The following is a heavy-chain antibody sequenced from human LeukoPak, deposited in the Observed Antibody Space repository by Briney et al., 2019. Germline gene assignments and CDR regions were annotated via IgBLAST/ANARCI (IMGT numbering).Heavy chain of an antibody. Sequence: SETLSLTCTVSGGSISSGGYYWSWIRQPPGKGLEWTGYIYHSGSTYYNPSLKSRVTISVDRSKNQFSLKLSSVTAADTAVYYCARDLAAAGTLFDYWGQGTLVTVSS. CDR3: ARDLAAAGTLFDY. CDR2: IYHSGST. D-gene: IGHD6-13*01. J-gene: IGHJ4*02. V-gene: IGHV4-30-2*01. CDR1: GGSISSGGYY.